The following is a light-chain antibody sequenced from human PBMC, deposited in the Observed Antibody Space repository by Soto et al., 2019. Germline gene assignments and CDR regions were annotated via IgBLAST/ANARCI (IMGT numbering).Light chain of an antibody. Sequence: ATQLTQSPSSLSASVGDRVTLTCRASQSISTDVAWYQQKPGQAPKLLISDASNVQSGVPARFTGSGSGSDFTLSISRLQSEDFATYYCQQCNNYPPSFGQGTKLEIK. CDR1: QSISTD. V-gene: IGKV1D-13*01. CDR2: DAS. CDR3: QQCNNYPPS. J-gene: IGKJ2*01.